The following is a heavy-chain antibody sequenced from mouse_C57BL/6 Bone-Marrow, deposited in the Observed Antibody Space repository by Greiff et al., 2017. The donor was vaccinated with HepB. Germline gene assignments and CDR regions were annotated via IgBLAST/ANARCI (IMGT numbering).Heavy chain of an antibody. CDR3: ARDSNYLYWYFDV. CDR2: IYPRDGST. D-gene: IGHD2-5*01. V-gene: IGHV1-85*01. J-gene: IGHJ1*03. Sequence: KPGQGLEWIGWIYPRDGSTKYNEKFKGKATLTVDTSSSTAYMELHSLTSEDSAVYFCARDSNYLYWYFDVWGTGTTVTVSS.